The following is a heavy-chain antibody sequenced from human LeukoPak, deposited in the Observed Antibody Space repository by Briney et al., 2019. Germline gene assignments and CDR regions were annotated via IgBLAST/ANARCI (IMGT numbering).Heavy chain of an antibody. CDR2: ITSDGSST. J-gene: IGHJ5*02. Sequence: GGSLRLSCAASGFTFSSYWMHWVRQSLGKGLVWVSRITSDGSSTSYADSVKGRFTISRDNAKNTLYLQMNSLRAEDTAVYYCVRDAKYCPDSWGQGTLVTVSS. V-gene: IGHV3-74*01. CDR3: VRDAKYCPDS. D-gene: IGHD4/OR15-4a*01. CDR1: GFTFSSYW.